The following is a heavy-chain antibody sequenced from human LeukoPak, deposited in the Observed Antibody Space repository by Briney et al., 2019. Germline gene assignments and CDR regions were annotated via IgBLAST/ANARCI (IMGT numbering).Heavy chain of an antibody. CDR1: GYSISSGYY. D-gene: IGHD3-16*02. Sequence: PSETLSLTCTVSGYSISSGYYWGWIRQPPGKGLEWIGSIYHSGSTYYNPSLKSRVTISVDTSKNQFSLKLSSVTAADTAVYYCARDLSYDYVWGSYRPYFDYWGQGTLVTVSS. CDR2: IYHSGST. J-gene: IGHJ4*02. CDR3: ARDLSYDYVWGSYRPYFDY. V-gene: IGHV4-38-2*02.